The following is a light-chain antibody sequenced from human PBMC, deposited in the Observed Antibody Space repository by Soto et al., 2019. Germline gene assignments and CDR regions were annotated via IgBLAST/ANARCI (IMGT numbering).Light chain of an antibody. J-gene: IGLJ3*02. V-gene: IGLV1-40*01. CDR3: QSYDNSLSGSKV. Sequence: QSALTQPPSVSGAPGQRVTMSCTGSNSNIGAGYDVHWYQQLPGTAPKLLIYGNSNRPSGVPDRFSGSKSGTSASLAITGLQAEDEADYYCQSYDNSLSGSKVFGGGTKLTVL. CDR2: GNS. CDR1: NSNIGAGYD.